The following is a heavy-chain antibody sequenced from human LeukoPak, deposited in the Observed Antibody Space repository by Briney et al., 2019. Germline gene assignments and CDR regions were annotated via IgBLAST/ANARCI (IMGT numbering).Heavy chain of an antibody. V-gene: IGHV4-38-2*02. J-gene: IGHJ4*02. D-gene: IGHD3-22*01. CDR2: IYHSGST. CDR3: ARVGYYDSSGYCYY. Sequence: PSETLSLTCTVSGYSISSGYYWGWIRQPPGKGLEWIGSIYHSGSTYYNPSLKSRVTISVDTSKNQFSLKLSSVTAADTAVYYCARVGYYDSSGYCYYWGQGTLVTVSS. CDR1: GYSISSGYY.